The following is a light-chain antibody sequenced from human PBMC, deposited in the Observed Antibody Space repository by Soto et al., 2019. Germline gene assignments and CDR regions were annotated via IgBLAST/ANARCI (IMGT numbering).Light chain of an antibody. CDR3: QQYDSYSWT. CDR1: QSISGW. CDR2: KAS. V-gene: IGKV1-5*03. J-gene: IGKJ1*01. Sequence: DIQMTQSPSTLSASVGDRVTVTCRASQSISGWLAWYQQRPGKAPKLLIYKASTLESGVPSRFSGSGSGTEFTLTISSLQPEDFATYYRQQYDSYSWTFGQGTKVEIK.